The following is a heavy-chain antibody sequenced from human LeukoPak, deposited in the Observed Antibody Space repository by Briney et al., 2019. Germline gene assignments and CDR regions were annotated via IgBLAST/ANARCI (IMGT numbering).Heavy chain of an antibody. CDR3: ATPLISISSTTYYNYFEY. D-gene: IGHD2-2*01. Sequence: PGGSLRLSCVASGFTFRSYSLHWVRQAPGKGLEWVAVISFDGSHQYFADSVKGRFTISRDNSNNTLYLQMNSLRAEDTAVYYCATPLISISSTTYYNYFEYWGQGALVTVSS. CDR2: ISFDGSHQ. CDR1: GFTFRSYS. J-gene: IGHJ4*02. V-gene: IGHV3-30*04.